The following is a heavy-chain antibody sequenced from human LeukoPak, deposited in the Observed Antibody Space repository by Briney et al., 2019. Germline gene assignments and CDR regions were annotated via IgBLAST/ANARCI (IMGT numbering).Heavy chain of an antibody. D-gene: IGHD6-13*01. CDR3: ARTRGYSSSWPIDY. V-gene: IGHV1-18*01. Sequence: ASVKVSCKASGYTYTSYGISWVRQAPGQGLEWMGWINAYNGNTNYAQKLQVRVTMTTDTSTSTAYMELRSLRSDDTAVYYCARTRGYSSSWPIDYWGQGTLVTVSS. CDR2: INAYNGNT. J-gene: IGHJ4*02. CDR1: GYTYTSYG.